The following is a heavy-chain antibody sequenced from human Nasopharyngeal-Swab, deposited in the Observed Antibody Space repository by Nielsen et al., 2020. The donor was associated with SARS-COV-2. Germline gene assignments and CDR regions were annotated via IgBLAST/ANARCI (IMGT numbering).Heavy chain of an antibody. J-gene: IGHJ4*02. CDR3: ARDRYEILIGWYFDS. CDR1: GFNFSPYT. D-gene: IGHD3-9*01. V-gene: IGHV3-21*01. CDR2: IKSNTGYI. Sequence: ESLKISFAASGFNFSPYTMNWVRQAPGKGLEWVSSIKSNTGYISYANSVKGRFTISRDNTKNSLYLQMNNLRAEDTAVYYCARDRYEILIGWYFDSWGQGTPVTVSS.